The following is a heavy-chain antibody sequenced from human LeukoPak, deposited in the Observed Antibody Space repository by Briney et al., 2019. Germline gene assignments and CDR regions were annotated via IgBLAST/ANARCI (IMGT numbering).Heavy chain of an antibody. CDR2: INPNSGGT. CDR3: APSSGLLWFGELCY. J-gene: IGHJ4*02. D-gene: IGHD3-10*01. Sequence: ASVKVSCKASGYTFTGYYMHWVRQAPGQGLEWMGWINPNSGGTNYAQKFQGRVTMTRDTSISTAYMELSRLRSDDTAVYYCAPSSGLLWFGELCYRGQGTLVTVSS. V-gene: IGHV1-2*02. CDR1: GYTFTGYY.